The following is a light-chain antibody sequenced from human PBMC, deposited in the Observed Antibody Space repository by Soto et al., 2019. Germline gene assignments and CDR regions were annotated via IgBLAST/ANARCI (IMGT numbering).Light chain of an antibody. CDR1: STDIGTYSR. V-gene: IGLV2-14*02. J-gene: IGLJ3*02. Sequence: QSVLTQPASVSGSPGQSITISCTGTSTDIGTYSRVSWYLQYPGKAPKLMIYDVTKRPSGVSNRFSGSRSGSTASLTISGLQAEDEANYYCSSYTVSTPVVFGGGTKLTVL. CDR2: DVT. CDR3: SSYTVSTPVV.